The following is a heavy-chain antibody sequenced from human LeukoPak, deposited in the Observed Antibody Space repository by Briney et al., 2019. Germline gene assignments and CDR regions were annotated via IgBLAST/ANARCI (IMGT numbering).Heavy chain of an antibody. CDR3: AGTSYGSGSFDY. CDR1: GGSISSGGYY. D-gene: IGHD3-10*01. J-gene: IGHJ4*02. CDR2: IYYSGST. V-gene: IGHV4-31*03. Sequence: SQTRSLTCTVSGGSISSGGYYWSWIRQHPGKGLEWIGYIYYSGSTYYNPSLKSRVTISVDTSKNQFSLKLSSVTAADTAVYYCAGTSYGSGSFDYWGQGTLVTVSS.